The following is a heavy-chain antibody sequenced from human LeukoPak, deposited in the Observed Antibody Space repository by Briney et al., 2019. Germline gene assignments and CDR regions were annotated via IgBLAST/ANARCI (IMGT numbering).Heavy chain of an antibody. J-gene: IGHJ4*02. CDR3: ARSIGGSPLDY. CDR2: INHSGST. V-gene: IGHV4-34*01. Sequence: SETPSLTCAVYGGSFSGYYWSWIRQPPGKGLEWIGDINHSGSTNYNPSLESQVTISADTSKNQFSLKLSSVTAADTAVYYCARSIGGSPLDYWGQGILVTVSS. CDR1: GGSFSGYY. D-gene: IGHD1-26*01.